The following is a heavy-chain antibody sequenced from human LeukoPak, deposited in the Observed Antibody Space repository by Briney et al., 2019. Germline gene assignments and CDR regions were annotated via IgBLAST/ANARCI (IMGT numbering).Heavy chain of an antibody. CDR2: IYYCGST. D-gene: IGHD2-15*01. J-gene: IGHJ5*02. CDR3: ARDLRYCSGGSCYSPWFDP. CDR1: GGSISSGGYY. V-gene: IGHV4-31*03. Sequence: SETLSLTCTVSGGSISSGGYYWSWIRQHPGKGLEWIGYIYYCGSTYYNPSLKSRVTISVDTSKNQFSLKLSSVTAADTAVYYCARDLRYCSGGSCYSPWFDPWGQGTLVTVSS.